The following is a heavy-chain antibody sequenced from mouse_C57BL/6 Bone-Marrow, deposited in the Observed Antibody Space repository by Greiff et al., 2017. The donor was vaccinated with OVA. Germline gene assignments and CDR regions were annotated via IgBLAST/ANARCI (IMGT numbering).Heavy chain of an antibody. Sequence: EVKLMESGGGLVQPGGSLSLSCAASGFTFTDYYMSWVRQPPGKALEWLGFIRNKANGYTTEYSASVKGRFTISRDNSQSILYLQMNALRAEDSATYDCERLDYYGSSCPFDYWGQGTTLTVSS. V-gene: IGHV7-3*01. D-gene: IGHD1-1*01. CDR1: GFTFTDYY. CDR2: IRNKANGYTT. J-gene: IGHJ2*01. CDR3: ERLDYYGSSCPFDY.